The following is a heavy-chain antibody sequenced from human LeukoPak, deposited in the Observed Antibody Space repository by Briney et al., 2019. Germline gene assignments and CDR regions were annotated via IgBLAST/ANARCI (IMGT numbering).Heavy chain of an antibody. Sequence: GGSLRLSCAASGFTFSSYSMNWVRQAPGKGLEWVSSISSSSSYIYYADSVKGRFTISGDNAKNSLYLQMNSLRAEDTAVYYCARSRYDYYYYYGMDVWGQGTTVTVSS. V-gene: IGHV3-21*01. D-gene: IGHD3-9*01. J-gene: IGHJ6*02. CDR1: GFTFSSYS. CDR3: ARSRYDYYYYYGMDV. CDR2: ISSSSSYI.